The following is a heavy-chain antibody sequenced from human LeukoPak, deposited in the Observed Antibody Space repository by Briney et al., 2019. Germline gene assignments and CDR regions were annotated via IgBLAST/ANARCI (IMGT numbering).Heavy chain of an antibody. Sequence: SGTLSLTCTVSGGSISSYYWSWIRQPPGKGLEWIGYIYYSGSTNYNPSLKSRVTISVDTSKNQFSLKLSSVTAADTAVYYCARAIVVVPAAIGWFDPWGQGTLVTVSS. CDR3: ARAIVVVPAAIGWFDP. V-gene: IGHV4-59*01. CDR2: IYYSGST. D-gene: IGHD2-2*02. J-gene: IGHJ5*02. CDR1: GGSISSYY.